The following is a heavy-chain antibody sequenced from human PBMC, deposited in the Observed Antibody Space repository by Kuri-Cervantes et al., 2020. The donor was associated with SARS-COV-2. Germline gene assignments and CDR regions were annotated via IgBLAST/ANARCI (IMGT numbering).Heavy chain of an antibody. CDR3: TRSDFWSGYLDY. D-gene: IGHD3-3*01. J-gene: IGHJ4*02. Sequence: GESLKISCAASGFTFSSYAMHWVRQAPGKGLEWVGFIRSKAYGGTTEYAASVKGRFTISRDDSKSIAYLQMNSLKTEDTAVYYCTRSDFWSGYLDYWGQGTLVTVSS. V-gene: IGHV3-49*04. CDR1: GFTFSSYA. CDR2: IRSKAYGGTT.